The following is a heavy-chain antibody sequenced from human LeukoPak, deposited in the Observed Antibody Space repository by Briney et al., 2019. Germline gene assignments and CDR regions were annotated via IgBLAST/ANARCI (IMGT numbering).Heavy chain of an antibody. CDR1: GFTFSSYG. V-gene: IGHV3-33*01. J-gene: IGHJ4*02. CDR3: ARAPTSYYYFDY. D-gene: IGHD1-26*01. Sequence: PAGSLTLSCAASGFTFSSYGMHWVRQAPGKGLEWVAVIWYDGSNKYYADSVKGRFTISRDNSKNTLYLQMNSLRAEDTAVYYCARAPTSYYYFDYWGQGTLDTVSS. CDR2: IWYDGSNK.